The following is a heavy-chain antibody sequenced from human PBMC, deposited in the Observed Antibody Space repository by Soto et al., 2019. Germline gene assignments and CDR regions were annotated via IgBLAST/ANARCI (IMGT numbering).Heavy chain of an antibody. Sequence: EVQLVESGGGLVQPGGSLRLSCAASGFTLSTYWMSWVRQAPGKGLEWVANIKQDGSEKYYVGSVKGRFTISRDNAKNSVHLQMNSLRAEDTAVYYCARGLNVVVPETYYFDYWGQGTLVTVSS. CDR3: ARGLNVVVPETYYFDY. CDR1: GFTLSTYW. D-gene: IGHD2-2*01. CDR2: IKQDGSEK. V-gene: IGHV3-7*01. J-gene: IGHJ4*02.